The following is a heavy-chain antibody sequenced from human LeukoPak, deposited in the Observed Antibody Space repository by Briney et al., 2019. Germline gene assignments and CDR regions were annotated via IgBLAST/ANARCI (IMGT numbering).Heavy chain of an antibody. V-gene: IGHV3-23*01. CDR3: AKDRNPSGAQYYYYYYYMDV. D-gene: IGHD1-26*01. CDR2: ISGSGGST. CDR1: GFTFSSYA. J-gene: IGHJ6*03. Sequence: PGGSLRLSCAASGFTFSSYAMSWVRQAPGKGLEWVSAISGSGGSTYYADSVKGRFTISRDNSKNTLYLQMNSLRAEDTAVYYCAKDRNPSGAQYYYYYYYMDVWGKGTTVTVSS.